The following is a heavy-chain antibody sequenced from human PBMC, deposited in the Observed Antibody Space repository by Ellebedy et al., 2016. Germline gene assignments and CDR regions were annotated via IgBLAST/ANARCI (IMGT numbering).Heavy chain of an antibody. Sequence: GESLKISCAASGFTVSSNYMSWVRQAPGKGLEWVSVIYSGGSTYYADSVKGRFTISRDNSKNTLYLQMNSLRAEDTAVYYCARHLWGNWSFQYYFDYWGQGTLVTVSS. J-gene: IGHJ4*02. CDR3: ARHLWGNWSFQYYFDY. V-gene: IGHV3-53*01. D-gene: IGHD1-20*01. CDR1: GFTVSSNY. CDR2: IYSGGST.